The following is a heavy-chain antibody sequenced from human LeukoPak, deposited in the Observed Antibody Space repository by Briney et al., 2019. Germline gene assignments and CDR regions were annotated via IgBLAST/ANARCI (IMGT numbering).Heavy chain of an antibody. CDR3: ARVEADYVWGSYRPYYFDY. V-gene: IGHV1-18*01. J-gene: IGHJ4*02. Sequence: ASVKVSCKASGYTFTSYGISWVRQAPGQGLEWMGWISAYNGNTNYAQKLQGRVTMTTDTSTSTAYMELRSLRSDDTAVYYCARVEADYVWGSYRPYYFDYWGQGTLVTVSS. CDR2: ISAYNGNT. CDR1: GYTFTSYG. D-gene: IGHD3-16*02.